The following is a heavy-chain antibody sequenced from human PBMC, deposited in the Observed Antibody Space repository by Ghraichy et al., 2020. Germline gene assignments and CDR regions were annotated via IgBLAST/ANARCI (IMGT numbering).Heavy chain of an antibody. J-gene: IGHJ3*01. V-gene: IGHV1-3*01. CDR1: GYTFTTYA. Sequence: VSCTASGYTFTTYALHWLRQAPGQRPEWMAWIHPGNGNTKYSQRFQDRVSISRDASANTAYMELRSLRSGDTAVYYCAKDGGTSWYNDVFDVWGQGTTVTVSS. CDR2: IHPGNGNT. CDR3: AKDGGTSWYNDVFDV. D-gene: IGHD2-2*02.